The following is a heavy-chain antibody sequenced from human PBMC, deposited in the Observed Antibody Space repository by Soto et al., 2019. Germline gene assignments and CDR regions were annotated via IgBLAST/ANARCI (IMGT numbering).Heavy chain of an antibody. J-gene: IGHJ4*02. V-gene: IGHV3-23*01. CDR1: GFTFSSYA. CDR3: ARDRQQWLAVGFDY. CDR2: IHGSGGSP. Sequence: PGGSLRLSCAAPGFTFSSYAMSWVRQAPGKGLEWVSGIHGSGGSPYYADSVKGRFTMSRDNSRNTLYLQMNSLRAEDTAVYYCARDRQQWLAVGFDYWGQGTLVTVSS. D-gene: IGHD6-19*01.